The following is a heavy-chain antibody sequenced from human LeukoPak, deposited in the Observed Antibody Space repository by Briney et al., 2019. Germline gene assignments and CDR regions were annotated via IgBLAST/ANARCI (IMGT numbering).Heavy chain of an antibody. CDR3: AREYCSGGSCYQPDY. CDR2: ISAYNDNT. CDR1: GYTFTSYG. J-gene: IGHJ4*02. Sequence: ASVKVSWKASGYTFTSYGISWVRQAPGQGLEWMGWISAYNDNTNYAQKLQGRVTMTTDTSTSTVYMELRSLRSDDTAVYYCAREYCSGGSCYQPDYWGQGTLVTVSS. D-gene: IGHD2-15*01. V-gene: IGHV1-18*01.